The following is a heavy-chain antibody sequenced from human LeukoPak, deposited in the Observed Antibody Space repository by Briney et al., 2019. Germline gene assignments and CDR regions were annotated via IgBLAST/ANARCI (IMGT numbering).Heavy chain of an antibody. CDR2: IYPGDSDT. D-gene: IGHD6-6*01. CDR1: GYSFTSYW. CDR3: ARRGSSFQWFDP. V-gene: IGHV5-51*01. Sequence: GESLQISCQGSGYSFTSYWIGWVRPKPGKGLEWMGIIYPGDSDTRYSPSFQGQVTISADKSISTACLQWSSLKASDTAMYYCARRGSSFQWFDPWGQGTLVTVSS. J-gene: IGHJ5*02.